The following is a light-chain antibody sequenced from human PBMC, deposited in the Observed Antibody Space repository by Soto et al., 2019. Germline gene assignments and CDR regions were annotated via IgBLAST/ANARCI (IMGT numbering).Light chain of an antibody. CDR2: LGS. CDR1: QSLLHSNGYNY. V-gene: IGKV2-28*01. CDR3: MQTLQIRT. Sequence: DIVMTQSPLSLPVTPGEPASSSCRSSQSLLHSNGYNYLDWYLQKPGQSPQLLIYLGSNRASGVPDRFSGSGSGTDFTLKISRVEAEDVGVYYCMQTLQIRTFGQGTKVDIK. J-gene: IGKJ1*01.